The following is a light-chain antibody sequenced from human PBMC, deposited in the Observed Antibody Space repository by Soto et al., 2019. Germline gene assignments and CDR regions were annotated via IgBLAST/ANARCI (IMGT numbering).Light chain of an antibody. CDR2: GTS. V-gene: IGKV3-15*01. Sequence: EVVLTQSPATRSVYPGERATLSCRGSQSISRNLAWFQQKPGQAPRLLIYGTSTRAPGMPSRFSGSVSGREFIRTVRSLQSEEFASYLCQEYDSWRPLVVGSGTRVEIK. CDR3: QEYDSWRPLV. CDR1: QSISRN. J-gene: IGKJ4*01.